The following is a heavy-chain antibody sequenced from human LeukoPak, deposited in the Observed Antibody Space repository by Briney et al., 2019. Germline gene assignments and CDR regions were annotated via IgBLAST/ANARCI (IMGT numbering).Heavy chain of an antibody. J-gene: IGHJ3*02. CDR1: GFTFSDYY. D-gene: IGHD6-13*01. CDR2: ISSSSSYT. V-gene: IGHV3-11*06. CDR3: ARVAAAGIGAFDI. Sequence: GGSPRLSCAASGFTFSDYYMSWIRQAPGKGLEWVSYISSSSSYTNYADSVKGRFTISRDNAKNSLYLQMNSLRAEDTAVYYCARVAAAGIGAFDIWGQGTMVTVSS.